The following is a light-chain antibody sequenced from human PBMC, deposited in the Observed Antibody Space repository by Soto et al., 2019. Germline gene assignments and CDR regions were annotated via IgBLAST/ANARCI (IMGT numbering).Light chain of an antibody. Sequence: DIVMTQSPLSLPVTPGEPASIFCRSSQSLLRSSGNNCLDCDLQKPGQSPQLLIYLGSNRASGVPDRFSGSGSGTDFTLKISRVEAEDVGVYYCRQGLQTPLTFGGGTKVEIK. CDR3: RQGLQTPLT. V-gene: IGKV2-28*01. J-gene: IGKJ4*01. CDR1: QSLLRSSGNNC. CDR2: LGS.